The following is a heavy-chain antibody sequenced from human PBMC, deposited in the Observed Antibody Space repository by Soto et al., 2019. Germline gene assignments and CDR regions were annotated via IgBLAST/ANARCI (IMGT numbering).Heavy chain of an antibody. D-gene: IGHD2-21*01. Sequence: QLQLQESGSGLVKPSQTLSLTCAVSGGSISSGGYSWSWIRQPPGKGLEWIGYIYHSGSTYYNPSLKSRVTISVDRSKTQCSLKLSSVTAADTAVYSCARDRLGAYDYWGQGTLVTVSS. V-gene: IGHV4-30-2*01. CDR1: GGSISSGGYS. CDR2: IYHSGST. CDR3: ARDRLGAYDY. J-gene: IGHJ4*02.